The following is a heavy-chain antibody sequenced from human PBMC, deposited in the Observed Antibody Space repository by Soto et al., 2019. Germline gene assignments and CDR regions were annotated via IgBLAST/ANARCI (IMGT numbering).Heavy chain of an antibody. D-gene: IGHD6-13*01. Sequence: EVQLLESGGGLVQPGGSLRLSCAASGFTFSSYAMSWVRQAPGKGLEWVSAISGSGGSTYYADSVKGRFTISRDNSKNTRYLQMNSLRAEDTAVYYCAKAKGVSRRDSSSWYVDYWGQGTLVTVSS. CDR2: ISGSGGST. J-gene: IGHJ4*02. CDR1: GFTFSSYA. CDR3: AKAKGVSRRDSSSWYVDY. V-gene: IGHV3-23*01.